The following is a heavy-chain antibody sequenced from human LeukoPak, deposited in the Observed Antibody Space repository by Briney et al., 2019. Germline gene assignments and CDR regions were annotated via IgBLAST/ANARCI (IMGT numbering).Heavy chain of an antibody. V-gene: IGHV1-69*04. Sequence: SVKVSCTASGGTFSSYAISWVRQAPGQGLEWMGRIIPILGIANYAQKFQGRVTITADKSTSTAYMELSSLRSEDTAVYYCARDQSYYDSSGYPDYWGQGTLVTVSS. D-gene: IGHD3-22*01. CDR3: ARDQSYYDSSGYPDY. CDR2: IIPILGIA. J-gene: IGHJ4*02. CDR1: GGTFSSYA.